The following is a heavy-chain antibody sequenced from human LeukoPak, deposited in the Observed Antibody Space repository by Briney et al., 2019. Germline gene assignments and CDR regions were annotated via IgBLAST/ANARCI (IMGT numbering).Heavy chain of an antibody. V-gene: IGHV4-61*02. D-gene: IGHD3-22*01. CDR1: GYSISSGDYY. CDR3: ARGPYSYDSSGAFDI. J-gene: IGHJ3*02. Sequence: SETLSLTCTVFGYSISSGDYYWSWIRQPAGKGLEWIGRISSSGSTNYNPSLKSRVTISVDTSKNQFSLKLSSVTAADTAVYFCARGPYSYDSSGAFDIWGQGTMVTVSS. CDR2: ISSSGST.